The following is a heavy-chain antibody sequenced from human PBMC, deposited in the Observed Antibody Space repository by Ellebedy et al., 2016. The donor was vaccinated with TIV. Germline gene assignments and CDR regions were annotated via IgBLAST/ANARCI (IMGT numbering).Heavy chain of an antibody. D-gene: IGHD4-17*01. V-gene: IGHV3-21*01. Sequence: GESLKISCAASGFTFSSYSMNWVRQAPGMGLEWVSSISSSTSYIYYADSVKGRFTISRDNAKNSLYLQMNSLRAEDTAVYYCARDNYGDYVPGVYFDYWGQGTLVTVSS. CDR3: ARDNYGDYVPGVYFDY. CDR1: GFTFSSYS. J-gene: IGHJ4*02. CDR2: ISSSTSYI.